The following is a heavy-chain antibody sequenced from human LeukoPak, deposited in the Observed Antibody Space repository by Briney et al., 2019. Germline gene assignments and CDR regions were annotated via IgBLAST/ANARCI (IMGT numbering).Heavy chain of an antibody. J-gene: IGHJ6*03. CDR1: RFTFSSSA. CDR2: ISSDGDST. D-gene: IGHD3-10*01. V-gene: IGHV3-64*01. CDR3: VRGSGSYNYYYYMDV. Sequence: GGSLRLSCAASRFTFSSSAMHWVRQAPGKGLEYVSGISSDGDSTSYANSVQDRFIISRDNSKNTLYLQMGSLRAEDMAVYYCVRGSGSYNYYYYMDVWGKGTTVTVSS.